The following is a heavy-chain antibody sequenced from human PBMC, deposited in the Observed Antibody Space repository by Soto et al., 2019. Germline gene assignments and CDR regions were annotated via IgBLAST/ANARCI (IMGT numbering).Heavy chain of an antibody. V-gene: IGHV1-18*01. CDR2: ISAYNGNT. CDR3: ARDQLPGGNPGFCDY. Sequence: ASVKVSCKASGYTFTSYGISWVRQAPGQGLEWMGGISAYNGNTRYAQKLQDRITMTTDTSTSTAYMELRNLRSDDTAVYYCARDQLPGGNPGFCDYWGQGTLVTVSS. CDR1: GYTFTSYG. J-gene: IGHJ4*02. D-gene: IGHD2-15*01.